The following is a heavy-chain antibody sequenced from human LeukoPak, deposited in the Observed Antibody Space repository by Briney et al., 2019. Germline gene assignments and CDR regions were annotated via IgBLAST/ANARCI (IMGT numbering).Heavy chain of an antibody. CDR1: GWSFSGDY. Sequence: PSETLSLTCAVYGWSFSGDYWSCISQPPPKGMEWNGEINHSGSTTYNTSLKSRVTISVDTSKNQFSLKLGSVTAADTPVFYSAMRDLTYCGGDCYSSTAFDIWGQGTMVTVSS. J-gene: IGHJ3*02. V-gene: IGHV4-34*01. D-gene: IGHD2-21*02. CDR2: INHSGST. CDR3: AMRDLTYCGGDCYSSTAFDI.